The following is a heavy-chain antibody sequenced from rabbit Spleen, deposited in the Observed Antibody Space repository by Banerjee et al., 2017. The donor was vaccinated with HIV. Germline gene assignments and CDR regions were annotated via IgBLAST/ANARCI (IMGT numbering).Heavy chain of an antibody. Sequence: QEQLKESGGGLVQPEGSLTLTCKASRFDFSSYGLSWVRQAPGKGLEWIGYIDPIFGRTYYASWVNGRFTISSHNAQNTLYLQLNSLTAADTATYFCVRDLGYDDYSEKGYFNLWGPGTLVTVS. J-gene: IGHJ4*01. CDR2: IDPIFGRT. D-gene: IGHD2-1*01. V-gene: IGHV1S47*01. CDR3: VRDLGYDDYSEKGYFNL. CDR1: RFDFSSYG.